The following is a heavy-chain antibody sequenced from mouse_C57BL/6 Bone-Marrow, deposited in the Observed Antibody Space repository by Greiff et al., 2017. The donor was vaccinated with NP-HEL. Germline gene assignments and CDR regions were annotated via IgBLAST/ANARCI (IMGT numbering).Heavy chain of an antibody. CDR3: ARGTSLSYYFDY. V-gene: IGHV1-69*01. J-gene: IGHJ2*01. CDR2: FDPSDSYT. CDR1: GYTFTSYW. Sequence: QVQLQQPGAELVMPGASVKLSCKASGYTFTSYWMHWVKQRPGQGLEWIGEFDPSDSYTNYNQKFKGKSTLTVDKSSSTAYMQLSSLTSEDSAVYYCARGTSLSYYFDYWGQGTTLTVSS. D-gene: IGHD2-14*01.